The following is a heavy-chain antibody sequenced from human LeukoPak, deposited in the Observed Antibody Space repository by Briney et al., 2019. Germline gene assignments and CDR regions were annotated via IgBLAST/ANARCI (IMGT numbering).Heavy chain of an antibody. CDR3: ARAGVDTAMVLDY. D-gene: IGHD5-18*01. Sequence: ASVKVSRKASGGTFSSYAISWVRQAPGQGLEWMGRIIPIFGTANYAQKFQGRVTITTDESTSTAYMELSSLRSEDTAVYYCARAGVDTAMVLDYWGQGTLVTVSS. J-gene: IGHJ4*02. CDR2: IIPIFGTA. V-gene: IGHV1-69*05. CDR1: GGTFSSYA.